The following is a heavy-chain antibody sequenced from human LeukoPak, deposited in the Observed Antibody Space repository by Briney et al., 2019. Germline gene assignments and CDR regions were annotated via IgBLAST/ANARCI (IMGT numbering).Heavy chain of an antibody. V-gene: IGHV3-21*01. Sequence: PGGSLRLSCAASGYTFSDFSVNWVRQAPGKGLEWVSSISVRSNYRYYADSVGGRFTTSRDDARDSLFLQMNSLRAEDTAVYFCVRLRRNNDRSGYYYYYDYWGQGTLVTVSS. D-gene: IGHD3-22*01. J-gene: IGHJ4*02. CDR2: ISVRSNYR. CDR3: VRLRRNNDRSGYYYYYDY. CDR1: GYTFSDFS.